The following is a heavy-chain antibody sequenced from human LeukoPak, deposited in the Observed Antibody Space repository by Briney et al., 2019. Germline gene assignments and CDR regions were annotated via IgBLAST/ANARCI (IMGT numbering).Heavy chain of an antibody. CDR2: ISAYNGNT. D-gene: IGHD6-13*01. CDR3: ARGGGAAADYSYYYMDV. V-gene: IGHV1-18*01. Sequence: ASVKVSCKASGYTFTRSAITWVRQAPGQGLEWMGWISAYNGNTNYAQKLQGRVTMTPDTSTSTAYMELRSLRSDDTAVYDCARGGGAAADYSYYYMDVWGKGTTVTVS. CDR1: GYTFTRSA. J-gene: IGHJ6*03.